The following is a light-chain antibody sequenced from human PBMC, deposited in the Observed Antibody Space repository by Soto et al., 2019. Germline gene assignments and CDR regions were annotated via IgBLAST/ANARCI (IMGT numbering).Light chain of an antibody. CDR3: QQYSDWLRT. CDR2: GAS. CDR1: QSVSTN. Sequence: EIVMTQSPYTLSVSPGERATLSCRASQSVSTNLAWYQQKPGQAPRLLLYGASTRATGIPARFSGSGSGTEFTLTISSLQSEDFAVYYCQQYSDWLRTFGQGAKVEIK. V-gene: IGKV3-15*01. J-gene: IGKJ1*01.